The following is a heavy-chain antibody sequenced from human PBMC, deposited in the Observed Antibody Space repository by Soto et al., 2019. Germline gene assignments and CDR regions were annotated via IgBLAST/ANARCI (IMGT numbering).Heavy chain of an antibody. D-gene: IGHD2-2*01. CDR3: ARDRGYCSSTSCYANWYFDL. Sequence: SQTLSLPCAISGDSVSSNSAAWNWIRQSPSRGLEWLGRTYYRSKWYNDYAVSVKSRITINPDTSKNQFSLQLNSVTPEDAAVYYCARDRGYCSSTSCYANWYFDLWGRGTLVTVSS. CDR1: GDSVSSNSAA. J-gene: IGHJ2*01. CDR2: TYYRSKWYN. V-gene: IGHV6-1*01.